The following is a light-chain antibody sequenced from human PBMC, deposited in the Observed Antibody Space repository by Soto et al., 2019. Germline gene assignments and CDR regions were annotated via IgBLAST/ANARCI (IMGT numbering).Light chain of an antibody. CDR3: QHYKYWPYT. Sequence: EIVLTQSPATLSLSPGERPTLXXRASQRGSSYVAWYQQKPGQAPRXLSDDASTRATGVPARFSGSGSGTDFTLTISSLQSEDFAVYYCQHYKYWPYTFGQGTKVEIK. CDR1: QRGSSY. V-gene: IGKV3-11*01. J-gene: IGKJ2*01. CDR2: DAS.